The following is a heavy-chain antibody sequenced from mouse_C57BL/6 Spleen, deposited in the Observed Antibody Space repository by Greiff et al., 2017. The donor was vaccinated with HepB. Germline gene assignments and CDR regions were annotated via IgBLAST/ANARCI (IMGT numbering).Heavy chain of an antibody. CDR2: ISSGGDYI. CDR1: GFTFSSYA. CDR3: TRAYDYDAMDY. V-gene: IGHV5-9-1*02. Sequence: EVNLVESGEGLVKPGGSLKLSCAASGFTFSSYAMSWVRQTPEKRLEWVAYISSGGDYIYYADTVKGRFTISRDNARNTLYLQMSSLKSEDTAMYYCTRAYDYDAMDYWGQGTSVTVSS. J-gene: IGHJ4*01.